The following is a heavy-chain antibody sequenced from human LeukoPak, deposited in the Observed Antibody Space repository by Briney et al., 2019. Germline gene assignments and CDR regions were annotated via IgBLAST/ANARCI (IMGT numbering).Heavy chain of an antibody. J-gene: IGHJ4*02. Sequence: GESLKISCKGSGYRFTSYWIGWVRPMPGKGLEWMGIIYPGDSDTRYSPSFQGQVTISADKSISTAYLQWSSLKASDTAMYYCARHPGGRDGYNLFLEGFDYWGQGTLVTVSS. CDR1: GYRFTSYW. V-gene: IGHV5-51*01. CDR2: IYPGDSDT. D-gene: IGHD5-24*01. CDR3: ARHPGGRDGYNLFLEGFDY.